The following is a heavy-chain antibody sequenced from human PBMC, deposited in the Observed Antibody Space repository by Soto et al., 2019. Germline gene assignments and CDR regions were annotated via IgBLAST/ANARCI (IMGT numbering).Heavy chain of an antibody. CDR1: GGSIINHY. CDR2: VYYNGIT. V-gene: IGHV4-59*11. D-gene: IGHD6-6*01. CDR3: ARGTGEEITSSSPFDY. J-gene: IGHJ4*02. Sequence: QVQLQESGPGLVKPSETLSLTCSVSGGSIINHYWSWIRQPPGKGLEWIGYVYYNGITNYNPSLKSRATISVDTSSSQFSLRLSSVTAADTAVYYCARGTGEEITSSSPFDYWGRGTLVTVSS.